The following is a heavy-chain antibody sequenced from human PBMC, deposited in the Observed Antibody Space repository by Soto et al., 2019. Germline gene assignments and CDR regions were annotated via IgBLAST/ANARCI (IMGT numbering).Heavy chain of an antibody. J-gene: IGHJ6*02. Sequence: PGGSLRLSCVAFGFSFSDYWMSWVRQTPGKGLEWVANTSPDGNGKYYMDSLKGRSSISRDNIKNSLQLQIDRLRVEDTAVYYCARDGYDYVMDVWGQGTTVTVSS. CDR2: TSPDGNGK. CDR3: ARDGYDYVMDV. V-gene: IGHV3-7*04. CDR1: GFSFSDYW.